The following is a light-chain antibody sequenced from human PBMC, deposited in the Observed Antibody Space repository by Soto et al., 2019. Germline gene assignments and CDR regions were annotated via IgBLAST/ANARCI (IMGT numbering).Light chain of an antibody. V-gene: IGKV3-15*01. J-gene: IGKJ4*01. CDR1: RNINRK. CDR2: GAS. Sequence: EIVMTQSPATLSVSPGERATLSCRASRNINRKLAWYQQKPGQAPRLLISGASTRATGIPARFSGSGSGTECVLTISSLMSEDFAVYYCQQYYDYPPLIFGGGTKVEIK. CDR3: QQYYDYPPLI.